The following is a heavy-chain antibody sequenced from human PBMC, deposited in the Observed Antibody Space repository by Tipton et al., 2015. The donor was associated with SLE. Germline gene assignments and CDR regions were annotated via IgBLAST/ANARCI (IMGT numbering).Heavy chain of an antibody. J-gene: IGHJ6*02. CDR1: GFTFSSYG. V-gene: IGHV3-30*02. CDR2: IRYDGSNK. CDR3: AKDRRHYDFWSGYPYYYYGMDV. D-gene: IGHD3-3*01. Sequence: SLRLSCAASGFTFSSYGMHWVRQAPGKGLEWVAFIRYDGSNKYYADSVKGRFTISRDNSKNTLYLQMNSLRAEDTAVYYCAKDRRHYDFWSGYPYYYYGMDVWGQGTTVTVSS.